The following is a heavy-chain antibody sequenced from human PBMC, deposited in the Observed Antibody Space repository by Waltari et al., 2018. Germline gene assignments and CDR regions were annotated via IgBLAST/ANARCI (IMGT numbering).Heavy chain of an antibody. CDR1: GGSFSGTY. D-gene: IGHD3-10*01. V-gene: IGHV4-34*01. Sequence: QVQLQQWGAGLLKPSETLSLTCAVYGGSFSGTYWSWLRHPPGKGLEWIGEINHSGSTNYNPSLKSRVTISVDTSKNQFSLKLSSVTAADTAVYYCATLGRISMAWGWFDPWGQGTLVTVSS. CDR3: ATLGRISMAWGWFDP. CDR2: INHSGST. J-gene: IGHJ5*02.